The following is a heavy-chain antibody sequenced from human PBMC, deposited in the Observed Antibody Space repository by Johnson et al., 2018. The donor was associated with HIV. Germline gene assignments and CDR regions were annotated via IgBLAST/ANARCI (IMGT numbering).Heavy chain of an antibody. J-gene: IGHJ3*02. Sequence: QEQLVESGGGLVQPGGSLRLSCAASGFTFSSYAMSWVRQAPGKGLEWVAVISYDGSNKYSAASVKGRFTISRDNSKNTLYLQMNSLRAEDTAVYYCAKEGGVNWRSKNGDIWGKGMMGTGSS. CDR1: GFTFSSYA. CDR3: AKEGGVNWRSKNGDI. V-gene: IGHV3-30*04. D-gene: IGHD3-16*01. CDR2: ISYDGSNK.